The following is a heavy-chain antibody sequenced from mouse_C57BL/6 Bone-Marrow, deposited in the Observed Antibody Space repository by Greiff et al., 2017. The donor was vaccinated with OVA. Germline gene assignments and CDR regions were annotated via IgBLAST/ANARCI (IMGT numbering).Heavy chain of an antibody. CDR1: GSPSSDYG. D-gene: IGHD1-1*01. CDR3: ARPEYYGSSRVDY. V-gene: IGHV5-17*01. J-gene: IGHJ2*01. CDR2: ISSGSSTI. Sequence: EVMLVESGGGLVKPGGSPKLSCAASGSPSSDYGHPWVRQAPEKGLEWVAYISSGSSTIYYADTVKGRFTISRDNAKNTLFLQMTSLRSEDTAMYECARPEYYGSSRVDYWGQGTTLTVSS.